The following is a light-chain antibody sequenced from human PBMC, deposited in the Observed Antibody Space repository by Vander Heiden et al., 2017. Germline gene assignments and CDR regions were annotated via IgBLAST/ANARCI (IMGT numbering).Light chain of an antibody. J-gene: IGKJ2*01. CDR3: QQYGSSQT. Sequence: VLPQSPATLSLSPGERTTLSCRARQSVSSSYLAWYQQKPGQAPRLLIYGASSRATGIPDRFSGSGSGTDFTLTISRLEPEDFAVYYCQQYGSSQTFGQGTKLEIK. CDR1: QSVSSSY. CDR2: GAS. V-gene: IGKV3-20*01.